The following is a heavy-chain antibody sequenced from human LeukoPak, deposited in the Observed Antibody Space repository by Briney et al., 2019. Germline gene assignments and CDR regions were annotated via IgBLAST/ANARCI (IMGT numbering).Heavy chain of an antibody. D-gene: IGHD5-12*01. J-gene: IGHJ4*02. V-gene: IGHV3-7*01. CDR2: IKQDGSEK. CDR1: GFTFSSYW. Sequence: GGSLRLPCAASGFTFSSYWMSWVRQAPGKGLEWVANIKQDGSEKYYVDSVKGRFTISRDNAKNSLYLQMNSLRAEDTAVYYCATYSGYGHFDYWGQGTLVTVSS. CDR3: ATYSGYGHFDY.